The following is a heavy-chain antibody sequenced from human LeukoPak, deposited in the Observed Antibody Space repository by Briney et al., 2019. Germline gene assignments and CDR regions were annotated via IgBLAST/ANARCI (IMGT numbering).Heavy chain of an antibody. Sequence: GGSLRLSCAASGFTFSSYWMSWVRQAPGKGLEWVSYISSSGGTIYYADSVKGRFTISRDNAKNSLYLQMNSLRAEDTAVYYCARARVIGRFDPWGQGTLVTVSS. V-gene: IGHV3-48*04. CDR2: ISSSGGTI. J-gene: IGHJ5*02. D-gene: IGHD2-21*01. CDR3: ARARVIGRFDP. CDR1: GFTFSSYW.